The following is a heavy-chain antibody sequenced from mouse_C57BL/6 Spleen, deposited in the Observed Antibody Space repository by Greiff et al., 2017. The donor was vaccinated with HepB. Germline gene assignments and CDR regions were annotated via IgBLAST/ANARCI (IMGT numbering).Heavy chain of an antibody. Sequence: VQLQQPGAELVKPGASVKLSCKASGYTFTSYWMQWVKQRPGQGLEWIGEIDPSDSYTNYNQKFKGKATLTVDTSSSTAYMQLSSLTSEDSAVYYCARRYNYNGYWGQGTTLTVSS. J-gene: IGHJ2*01. CDR1: GYTFTSYW. CDR2: IDPSDSYT. CDR3: ARRYNYNGY. D-gene: IGHD1-1*01. V-gene: IGHV1-50*01.